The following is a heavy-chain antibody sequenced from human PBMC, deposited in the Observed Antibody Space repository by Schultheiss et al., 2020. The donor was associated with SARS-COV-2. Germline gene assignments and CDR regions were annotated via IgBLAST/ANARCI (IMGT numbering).Heavy chain of an antibody. CDR1: GGSFSGYY. CDR2: IYNSGST. V-gene: IGHV4-59*08. J-gene: IGHJ4*02. Sequence: GSLRLSCAVYGGSFSGYYWSWIRQPPGKGLEWIGYIYNSGSTNYNPSLKSRVTISLDTSNNQLSLILSSVTAADTAVYYCARRAYCGDDCFPFDYWGQGTLVTVSS. D-gene: IGHD2-21*01. CDR3: ARRAYCGDDCFPFDY.